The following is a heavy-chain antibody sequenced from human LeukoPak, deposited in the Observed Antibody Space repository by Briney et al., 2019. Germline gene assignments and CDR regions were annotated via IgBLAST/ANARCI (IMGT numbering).Heavy chain of an antibody. D-gene: IGHD2-15*01. Sequence: SETLSLTCTVSGVSISNYFWSWIRQPAGKGLEWIGRIYTSGTTNYNPSLKSRVTMSVDTSKNQFSLRLRSVTAADTAVYYCARGQGHCSGGTCHSKWVDCWGQGTLVTVSS. CDR2: IYTSGTT. CDR3: ARGQGHCSGGTCHSKWVDC. J-gene: IGHJ5*01. V-gene: IGHV4-4*07. CDR1: GVSISNYF.